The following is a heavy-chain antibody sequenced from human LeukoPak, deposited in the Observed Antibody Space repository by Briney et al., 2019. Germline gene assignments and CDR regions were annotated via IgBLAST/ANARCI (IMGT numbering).Heavy chain of an antibody. Sequence: GGSLRLSCVASGFAFRSFAMHWVRQAPGKGLEWVAMIPYDGSNKYYADSVKGRFTISRDNSNNTVYLEMNSLRTDDTALYYCAKDHYGDNKNYWGQGTLVAVSS. CDR1: GFAFRSFA. D-gene: IGHD4-17*01. CDR2: IPYDGSNK. V-gene: IGHV3-30*18. CDR3: AKDHYGDNKNY. J-gene: IGHJ4*02.